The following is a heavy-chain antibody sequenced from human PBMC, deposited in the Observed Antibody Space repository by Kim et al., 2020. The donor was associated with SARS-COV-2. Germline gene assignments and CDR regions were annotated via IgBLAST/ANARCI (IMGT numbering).Heavy chain of an antibody. V-gene: IGHV4-61*01. CDR2: IYYTGST. CDR3: ARDHLRRGWLDP. J-gene: IGHJ5*02. CDR1: GGSVSSGSYF. Sequence: SETLSLTCSVSGGSVSSGSYFWSWIRQPPGKGLEWIANIYYTGSTNYNPSLKSRVTISVDTSKNQFSLKVSSVTAADTAVYYCARDHLRRGWLDPWGQGILVTVSS.